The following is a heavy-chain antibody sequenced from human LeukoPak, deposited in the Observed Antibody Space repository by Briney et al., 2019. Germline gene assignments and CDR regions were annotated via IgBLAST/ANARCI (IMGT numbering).Heavy chain of an antibody. V-gene: IGHV4-31*03. Sequence: KPSETLSLTCTVSGGSISSGGYYWSWIRQHPGKGLEWIGYIYCSGSTYYNPSLKSRVTISVDTSKDQFSLKLSSVTAADTAVYYCARDGPRDAFDIWGQGTMVTVSS. CDR3: ARDGPRDAFDI. CDR1: GGSISSGGYY. CDR2: IYCSGST. J-gene: IGHJ3*02.